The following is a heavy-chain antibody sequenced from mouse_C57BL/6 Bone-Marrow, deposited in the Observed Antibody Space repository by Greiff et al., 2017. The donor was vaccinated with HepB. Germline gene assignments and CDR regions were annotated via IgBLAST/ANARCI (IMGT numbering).Heavy chain of an antibody. D-gene: IGHD1-1*01. V-gene: IGHV14-4*01. J-gene: IGHJ1*03. CDR2: IDPENGDT. Sequence: EVQLQQSGAELVRPGASVKLSCTASGFNIKDDYMHWVKQRPEQGLEWIGWIDPENGDTEYASKFQGKATITADTSSKTAYLQLSSLTSEDTAVYYCTPLYYYGSSSWYFDVWGTGTTVTVSS. CDR3: TPLYYYGSSSWYFDV. CDR1: GFNIKDDY.